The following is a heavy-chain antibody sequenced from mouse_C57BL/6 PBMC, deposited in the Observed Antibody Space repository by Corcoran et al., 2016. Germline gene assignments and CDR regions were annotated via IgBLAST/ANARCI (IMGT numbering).Heavy chain of an antibody. CDR3: ERGLGYGNPFAY. D-gene: IGHD2-10*02. CDR2: INPYNGGT. CDR1: GYTFTDYY. V-gene: IGHV1-19*01. J-gene: IGHJ3*01. Sequence: EVQLQQSGPVLVKPGASVKMSCKASGYTFTDYYMNWVKQSHGKSLEWIGVINPYNGGTSYNQKFKGKATLTVDKSSSTAYMELNSLTSEDSAVYYCERGLGYGNPFAYWGQGTLVTVSA.